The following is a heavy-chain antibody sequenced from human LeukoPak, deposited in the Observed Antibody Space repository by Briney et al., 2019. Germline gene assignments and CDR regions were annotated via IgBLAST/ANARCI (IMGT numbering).Heavy chain of an antibody. D-gene: IGHD5-12*01. CDR1: GFTFSSYG. V-gene: IGHV3-30*02. J-gene: IGHJ4*02. Sequence: AGGSLRLSCAASGFTFSSYGMHWVRQAPGKGLEWVAFIRYDGSNKYYADSVKGRFTISRDNSKNTLYLQMNSLRAEDTAVYYCANTMGDIVATSFDYWGQGTLVTVSS. CDR2: IRYDGSNK. CDR3: ANTMGDIVATSFDY.